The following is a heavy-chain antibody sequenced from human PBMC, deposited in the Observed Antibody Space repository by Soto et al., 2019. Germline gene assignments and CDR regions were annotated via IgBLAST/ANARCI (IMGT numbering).Heavy chain of an antibody. CDR1: GFTFSSFW. J-gene: IGHJ5*02. CDR2: ASPDGTST. V-gene: IGHV3-74*01. D-gene: IGHD4-17*01. CDR3: TRHGSGDYFLFDP. Sequence: GGSLRLSCAASGFTFSSFWMHWVRQAPGKGLEWVSRASPDGTSTSYADSVKGRFTISRDNAKNTLFMQMNSLRAEDTAVYYCTRHGSGDYFLFDPWGQGTLVTVSS.